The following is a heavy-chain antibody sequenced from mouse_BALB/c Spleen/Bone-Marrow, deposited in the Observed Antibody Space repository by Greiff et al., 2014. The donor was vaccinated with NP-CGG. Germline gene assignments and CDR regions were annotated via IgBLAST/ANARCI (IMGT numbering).Heavy chain of an antibody. J-gene: IGHJ2*01. Sequence: DVKLVESGAELVRPGALVKLSCKASGFNIKDYYMHWVIQRPEQGLEWIGWIDPENGNTIYDPKFQGKASITAGTSSNTAYLQLSSLTSEDTAVYYCARRYGSSFDYWGQGTTLTVSS. V-gene: IGHV14-1*02. CDR3: ARRYGSSFDY. D-gene: IGHD1-1*01. CDR2: IDPENGNT. CDR1: GFNIKDYY.